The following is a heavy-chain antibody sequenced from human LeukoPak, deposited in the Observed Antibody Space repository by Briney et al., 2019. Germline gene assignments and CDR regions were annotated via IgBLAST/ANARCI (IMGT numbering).Heavy chain of an antibody. CDR2: INPNSGGT. CDR1: GCTFTGYY. J-gene: IGHJ6*03. V-gene: IGHV1-2*02. Sequence: ASVKVSCKASGCTFTGYYMHWVRQAPGQGLEWMGWINPNSGGTNYAQKFQGRVTMTRDTSISTAYMELSRLRSDDTAVYYCARDRSDFWSGYNFYYYYMDVWGKGTTVTVSS. D-gene: IGHD3-3*01. CDR3: ARDRSDFWSGYNFYYYYMDV.